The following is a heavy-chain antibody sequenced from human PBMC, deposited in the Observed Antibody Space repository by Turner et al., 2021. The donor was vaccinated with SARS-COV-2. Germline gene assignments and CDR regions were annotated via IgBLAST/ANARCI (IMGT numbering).Heavy chain of an antibody. CDR2: IWNDGSNK. J-gene: IGHJ3*02. CDR3: ARAHYYGSGRGAFDI. Sequence: QVQLVESGGGVVQPGRSLRLSCSASGFTFSSSGMHWVRQAPGKGLEWVAVIWNDGSNKYYADSVKGRFTISRDNSKNTLYLQMNSLRAEDTAVYYCARAHYYGSGRGAFDIWGQGTMVTISS. CDR1: GFTFSSSG. D-gene: IGHD3-10*01. V-gene: IGHV3-33*01.